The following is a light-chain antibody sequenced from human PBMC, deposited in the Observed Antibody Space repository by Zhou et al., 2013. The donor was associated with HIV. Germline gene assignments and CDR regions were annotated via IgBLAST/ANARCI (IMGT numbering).Light chain of an antibody. J-gene: IGKJ2*01. CDR2: DAS. Sequence: DIQMTQSPSSLSASVGDRVTITCQASQDISNYLNWYQQKPGKAPKLLIYDASNLETGVPSRFSGSASGSDFSFTISSLLPEDVGTYYCQQYENLPRTFGQGTKVEI. CDR1: QDISNY. V-gene: IGKV1-33*01. CDR3: QQYENLPRT.